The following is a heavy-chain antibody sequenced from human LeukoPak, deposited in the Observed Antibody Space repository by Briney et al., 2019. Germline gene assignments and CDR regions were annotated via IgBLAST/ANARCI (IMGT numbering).Heavy chain of an antibody. CDR1: GGSISSYY. D-gene: IGHD2-2*01. V-gene: IGHV4-59*01. CDR2: IYYSGST. J-gene: IGHJ3*02. Sequence: SETLSLTCTVSGGSISSYYGSWIRQPPGKGLEWIGYIYYSGSTNYNPPLKSRVTISVDTSKNQFSLKLSSVTAADTAVYYCARWVFCSSTSCTDAFDIWGQGTMVTVSS. CDR3: ARWVFCSSTSCTDAFDI.